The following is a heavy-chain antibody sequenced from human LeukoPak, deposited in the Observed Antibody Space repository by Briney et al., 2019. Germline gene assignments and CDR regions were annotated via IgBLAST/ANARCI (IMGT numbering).Heavy chain of an antibody. D-gene: IGHD3-16*02. V-gene: IGHV3-33*01. J-gene: IGHJ4*02. CDR1: GFTFSSYG. CDR2: IWYDGSNK. Sequence: GGSLRLSCAGSGFTFSSYGMHWVRQAPGKGLEWVAVIWYDGSNKNYADSVKGRFTVSRDNSKNTLYLQMNGLRVEDTAVYYCARDQRLRLGEFSFPDYWGQGTLVTVSS. CDR3: ARDQRLRLGEFSFPDY.